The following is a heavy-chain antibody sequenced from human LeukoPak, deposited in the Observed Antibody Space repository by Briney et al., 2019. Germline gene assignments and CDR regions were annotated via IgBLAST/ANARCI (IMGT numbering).Heavy chain of an antibody. J-gene: IGHJ4*02. D-gene: IGHD6-19*01. CDR1: GLTFSIYW. CDR2: IKHDGSEQ. CDR3: ARDTSGRSGWHHFDN. V-gene: IGHV3-7*01. Sequence: PGGSLRPSCAASGLTFSIYWMSWVRQAPGKGLEWVADIKHDGSEQYYVDSVKGRFTISRDNAKNSLYLQMNSLRAEDTAVYYCARDTSGRSGWHHFDNWGQGTLVTVSS.